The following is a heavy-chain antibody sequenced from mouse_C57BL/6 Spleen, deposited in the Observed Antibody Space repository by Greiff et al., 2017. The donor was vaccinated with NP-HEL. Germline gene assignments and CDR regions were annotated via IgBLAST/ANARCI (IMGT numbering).Heavy chain of an antibody. J-gene: IGHJ4*01. V-gene: IGHV1-53*01. Sequence: QVQLKQPGTELVKPGASVKLSCKASGYTFTSYWMHWVKQRPGQGLEWIGNINPSNGGTHYNEKFKSKDTLNVDKNSSTAYMQLSRLTSEDYAVYYCARSNDYGSSYLYYYAMDYWGQGTSVTVAS. CDR3: ARSNDYGSSYLYYYAMDY. D-gene: IGHD1-1*01. CDR1: GYTFTSYW. CDR2: INPSNGGT.